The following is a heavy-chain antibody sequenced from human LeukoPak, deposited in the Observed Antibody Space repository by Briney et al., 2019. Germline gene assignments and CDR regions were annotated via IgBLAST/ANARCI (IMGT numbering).Heavy chain of an antibody. CDR2: IYYSGNS. CDR3: ASGTYDSDY. Sequence: PSETLSLTCTVSGGSISSYYWTWIRQPPGKGLEWIGYIYYSGNSNYNPSLKSRVTMSVDASKNQFSLKLTSVTAADTAVYYCASGTYDSDYWGQGTLVTVSS. V-gene: IGHV4-59*01. J-gene: IGHJ4*02. CDR1: GGSISSYY. D-gene: IGHD1-14*01.